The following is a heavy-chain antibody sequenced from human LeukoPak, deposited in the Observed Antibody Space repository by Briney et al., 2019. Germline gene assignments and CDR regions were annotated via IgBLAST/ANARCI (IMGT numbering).Heavy chain of an antibody. D-gene: IGHD3-22*01. J-gene: IGHJ4*02. CDR1: GFTFSDYY. V-gene: IGHV3-11*01. CDR2: ISSSGSTI. Sequence: GGSLRLSCAASGFTFSDYYMSWVRRAPGKGLEWVSYISSSGSTIYYADSVKGRFTISRDNAKNSLYRQMNSLRAEDTAVYYCARGLTYYYDSSGYYSLRYWGQGTLVTVSS. CDR3: ARGLTYYYDSSGYYSLRY.